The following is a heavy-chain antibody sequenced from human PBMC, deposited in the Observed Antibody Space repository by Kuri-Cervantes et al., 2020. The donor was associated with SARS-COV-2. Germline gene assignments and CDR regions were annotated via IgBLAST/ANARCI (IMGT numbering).Heavy chain of an antibody. CDR3: VADRLGVHDS. CDR2: ISFDGSIK. V-gene: IGHV3-30*03. CDR1: GFMFSRCG. Sequence: GESLKISCAASGFMFSRCGMHWVRQAPGKGLEWVAYISFDGSIKDNIVSGKGRFTTSRDNSQNTLYLQMNTLRSEDTAVYYCVADRLGVHDSWGQGTLVTVSS. D-gene: IGHD6-6*01. J-gene: IGHJ4*02.